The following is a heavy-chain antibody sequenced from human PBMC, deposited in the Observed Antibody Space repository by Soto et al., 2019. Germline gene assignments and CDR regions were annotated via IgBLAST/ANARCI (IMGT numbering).Heavy chain of an antibody. D-gene: IGHD4-17*01. CDR1: GGPFSSYA. J-gene: IGHJ5*02. V-gene: IGHV1-69*13. CDR2: IIPIFGTA. CDR3: ARHKLVDYGDVRSWFDP. Sequence: SVKVSCKASGGPFSSYAISWVRQAPGQGLEWMGGIIPIFGTANYAQKFQGRVTITADESTSTAYMELSSLRSEDTALYYCARHKLVDYGDVRSWFDPWGQGTLVTVSS.